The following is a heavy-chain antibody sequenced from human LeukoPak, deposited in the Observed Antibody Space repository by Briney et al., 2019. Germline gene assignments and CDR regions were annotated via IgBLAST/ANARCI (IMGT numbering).Heavy chain of an antibody. CDR2: VFHTGNT. V-gene: IGHV4-59*01. Sequence: KPSETLSLTCIVSGGSINSDYWIWIRQPPGKGPEWIGNVFHTGNTNYSPSLRSRVTISLDTSKNQFSLSLRSVTAADTAVYYCARATVTYDFWSGYPSYFDSWGQGTLVTDSS. CDR1: GGSINSDY. D-gene: IGHD3-3*01. J-gene: IGHJ4*02. CDR3: ARATVTYDFWSGYPSYFDS.